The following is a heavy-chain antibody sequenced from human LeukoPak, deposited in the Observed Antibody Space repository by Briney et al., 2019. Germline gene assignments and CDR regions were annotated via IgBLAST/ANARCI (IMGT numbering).Heavy chain of an antibody. CDR2: IYYSGST. D-gene: IGHD6-19*01. V-gene: IGHV4-59*08. CDR1: GGSISSYY. CDR3: ARHYSSGWDGYYFDY. J-gene: IGHJ4*02. Sequence: SETLSLTCTVSGGSISSYYWSWIRQPPGKGLEWIGYIYYSGSTNYNPSLKSRVTISVDTSKNQFSLKLSSVTAADTAVYYCARHYSSGWDGYYFDYWGQGTLVTVSS.